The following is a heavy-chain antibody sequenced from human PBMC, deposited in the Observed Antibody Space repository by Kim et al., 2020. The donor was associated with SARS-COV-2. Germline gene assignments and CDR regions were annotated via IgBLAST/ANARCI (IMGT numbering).Heavy chain of an antibody. D-gene: IGHD2-15*01. Sequence: GGSLRLSCAASGFTFSSYSMNWVRQAPGKGLEWVSSISSSSSYIYYADSVKGRFTISRDNAKNSLYLQMNSLRAEDTAVYYCARSYEGYCSGGSCYDFDYWGQGTLVTVSS. V-gene: IGHV3-21*01. CDR2: ISSSSSYI. J-gene: IGHJ4*02. CDR1: GFTFSSYS. CDR3: ARSYEGYCSGGSCYDFDY.